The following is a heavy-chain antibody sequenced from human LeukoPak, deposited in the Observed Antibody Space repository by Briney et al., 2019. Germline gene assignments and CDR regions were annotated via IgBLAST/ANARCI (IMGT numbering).Heavy chain of an antibody. J-gene: IGHJ5*02. V-gene: IGHV4-34*12. D-gene: IGHD6-19*01. Sequence: PSETLSLTCAVYGGSFSASYWSWIRQPPGKGLEWIGAIIHSGSTSYNPSLKSRVTMSVDMSRNQFSLRLSSVTAADTAVYYCARSPEAGTIWFDPWGQGNLVTVSS. CDR2: IIHSGST. CDR3: ARSPEAGTIWFDP. CDR1: GGSFSASY.